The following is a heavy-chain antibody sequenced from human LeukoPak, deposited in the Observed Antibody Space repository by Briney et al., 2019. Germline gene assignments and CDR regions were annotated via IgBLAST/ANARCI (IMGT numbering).Heavy chain of an antibody. V-gene: IGHV1-8*03. Sequence: GASVKVSCKASGYTFTSYDINWVRQATGQGLEWMGWMNPNSGNTGYAQKFQGRVTITRNTSISTAYMELSSLRSEDTAVYYCARATPKRWGYCSSTSCYTDAFDIWGQGTMVTVSS. CDR1: GYTFTSYD. CDR2: MNPNSGNT. D-gene: IGHD2-2*02. CDR3: ARATPKRWGYCSSTSCYTDAFDI. J-gene: IGHJ3*02.